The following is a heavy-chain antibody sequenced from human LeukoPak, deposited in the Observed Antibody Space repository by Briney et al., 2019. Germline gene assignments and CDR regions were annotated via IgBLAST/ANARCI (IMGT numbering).Heavy chain of an antibody. CDR2: ISSTGGTT. CDR1: GFTFSSYA. CDR3: AKDWPPDY. Sequence: GSLRLSCVASGFTFSSYAMSWVRQAPGTGLEWVSAISSTGGTTYSADSVKGRFVISRDQSKNTLYLQMNSLRVEDTALYYCAKDWPPDYWGQGTLVTVSS. V-gene: IGHV3-23*01. J-gene: IGHJ4*02.